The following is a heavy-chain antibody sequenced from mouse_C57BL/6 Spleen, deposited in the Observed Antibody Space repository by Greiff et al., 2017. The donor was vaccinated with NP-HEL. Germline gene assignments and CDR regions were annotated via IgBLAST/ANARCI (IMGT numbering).Heavy chain of an antibody. V-gene: IGHV5-9-1*02. J-gene: IGHJ3*01. CDR3: TRDLGLGYGNLWFAY. Sequence: EVKLMESGEGLVKPGGSLKLSCAASGFTFSSYAMSWVRQTPEKRLEWVAYISSGGDYIYYADTVKGRFTISRDNARNTLYLQMSSLKSEDTAMYYCTRDLGLGYGNLWFAYWGQGTLVTVSA. CDR1: GFTFSSYA. CDR2: ISSGGDYI. D-gene: IGHD2-10*02.